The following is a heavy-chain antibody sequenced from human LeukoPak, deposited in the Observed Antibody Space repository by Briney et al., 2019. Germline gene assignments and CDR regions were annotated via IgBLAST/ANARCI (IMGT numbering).Heavy chain of an antibody. CDR3: AKDLVAGDRFDY. V-gene: IGHV3-23*01. D-gene: IGHD2-15*01. CDR1: GFTFSSYA. Sequence: GGSLRLSCAASGFTFSSYAMSWVRQAPGQGLEWVSAISVSGGSTYYADSVKGRFTISRDNSKNTLYLQMNSLRAEDTAVYYCAKDLVAGDRFDYWGQGTLVTVSS. J-gene: IGHJ4*02. CDR2: ISVSGGST.